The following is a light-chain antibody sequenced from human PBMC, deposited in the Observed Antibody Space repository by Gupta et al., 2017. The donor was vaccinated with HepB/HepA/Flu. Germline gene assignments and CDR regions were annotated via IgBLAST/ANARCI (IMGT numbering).Light chain of an antibody. CDR1: QGIHNW. J-gene: IGKJ4*02. Sequence: DVQMTQSPSSVSESVGDRVTITCRASQGIHNWLDWYQQKPGNAPKLLVYTTSSLQSGVPSRFSGSRSGTDFTLTIGSLQPEDFATYYCQQTNSFPLTFGRGTKVEI. V-gene: IGKV1-12*01. CDR3: QQTNSFPLT. CDR2: TTS.